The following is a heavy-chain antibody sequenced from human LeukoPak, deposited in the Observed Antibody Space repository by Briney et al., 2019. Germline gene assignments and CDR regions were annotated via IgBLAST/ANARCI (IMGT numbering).Heavy chain of an antibody. Sequence: SETLSLTCTVSGGSINDYYWTWLRQAPGKGLEWIGYISNSGTTNYNPSLKSRVTMSVETSNKEFSLRLTSVTAADTAMYYCARVVRGAVTSNCFDPWGQGTLVTVSS. J-gene: IGHJ5*02. CDR1: GGSINDYY. CDR2: ISNSGTT. V-gene: IGHV4-59*01. D-gene: IGHD4-17*01. CDR3: ARVVRGAVTSNCFDP.